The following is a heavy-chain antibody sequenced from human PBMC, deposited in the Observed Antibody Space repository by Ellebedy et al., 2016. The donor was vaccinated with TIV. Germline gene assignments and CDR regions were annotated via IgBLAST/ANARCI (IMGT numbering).Heavy chain of an antibody. CDR3: ARDGDYSNPPYYYYYYMDV. CDR1: GFTFSSYA. CDR2: ISSSSSTI. D-gene: IGHD4-11*01. V-gene: IGHV3-48*01. Sequence: GESLKISXAASGFTFSSYAMSWVRQAPGKGLEWVSYISSSSSTICYADSVKGRFTISRDNAKNSLYLQMNGLRAEDTAVDYCARDGDYSNPPYYYYYYMDVWGKGTTVTVSS. J-gene: IGHJ6*03.